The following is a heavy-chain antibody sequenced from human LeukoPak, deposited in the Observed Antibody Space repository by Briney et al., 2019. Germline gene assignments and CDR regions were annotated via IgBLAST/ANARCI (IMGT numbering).Heavy chain of an antibody. D-gene: IGHD2-2*02. V-gene: IGHV3-7*03. CDR2: IKQDGSEV. Sequence: GGSLRLSCAASGFTFSTYWMTWVRQAPGKGLEWVANIKQDGSEVYYVESVKGRFTISSDNAKNSLYLQMNSLRAEDAAMYYCARHTDMDVWGQGTTVTVSS. J-gene: IGHJ6*02. CDR3: ARHTDMDV. CDR1: GFTFSTYW.